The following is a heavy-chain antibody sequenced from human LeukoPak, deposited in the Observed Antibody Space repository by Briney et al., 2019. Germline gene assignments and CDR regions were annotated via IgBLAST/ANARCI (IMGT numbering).Heavy chain of an antibody. Sequence: GGSLRLSCAASGFTFNRYWMSWVRQAPGKGLEWVANIKQDGSEKYYVDSVKGRFTISRGNAKNSLYLQMDSLRAEDTAVYYCARDWFHAIDYWGQGTLVTVSS. CDR1: GFTFNRYW. D-gene: IGHD2/OR15-2a*01. V-gene: IGHV3-7*01. J-gene: IGHJ4*02. CDR2: IKQDGSEK. CDR3: ARDWFHAIDY.